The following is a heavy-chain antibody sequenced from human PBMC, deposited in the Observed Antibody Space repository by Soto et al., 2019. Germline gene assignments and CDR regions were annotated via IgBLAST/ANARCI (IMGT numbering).Heavy chain of an antibody. CDR1: GYSFTSLD. V-gene: IGHV1-8*01. CDR2: MQPSSGRT. D-gene: IGHD3-22*01. J-gene: IGHJ4*02. Sequence: QVQLVQSGAEVREPGASVKVSCKASGYSFTSLDINWVRQTTGQGLEWMGWMQPSSGRTGYAQKFQGRVTMTRDTSINTAYMELSSLRSEDTAVYYCARMPVFYYDSSGRDYWGQGTLVTVSS. CDR3: ARMPVFYYDSSGRDY.